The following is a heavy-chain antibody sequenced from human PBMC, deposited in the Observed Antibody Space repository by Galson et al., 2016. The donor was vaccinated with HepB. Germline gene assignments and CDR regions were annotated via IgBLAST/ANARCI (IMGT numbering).Heavy chain of an antibody. CDR3: ARGGATPMVLTY. D-gene: IGHD5-18*01. Sequence: LRLSCAASGFTFSSYWMSWVRQAPGKGLEWIGEINHSGRTNYNPSLKSRVAISVDTSKNQFSLILTSVTAADTAVYYCARGGATPMVLTYWGQGTLVTVSS. CDR1: GFTFSSYW. V-gene: IGHV4-34*01. CDR2: INHSGRT. J-gene: IGHJ4*02.